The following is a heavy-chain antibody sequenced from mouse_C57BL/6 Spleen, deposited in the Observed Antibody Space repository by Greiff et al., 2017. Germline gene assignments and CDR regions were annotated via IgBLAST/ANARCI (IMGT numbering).Heavy chain of an antibody. CDR1: GYTFTSYW. D-gene: IGHD1-1*01. CDR2: IDPSDSST. CDR3: ARPRYYDSSPYYFDY. J-gene: IGHJ2*01. V-gene: IGHV1-50*01. Sequence: QVQLQQPGAELVKPGASVTLSCKASGYTFTSYWMQWVKQRPGQGLEWLGEIDPSDSSTNYNQKFKGKAILTVDTSSSTAYMQLSSLTSEDSAIYYCARPRYYDSSPYYFDYWGQGTTLTVSS.